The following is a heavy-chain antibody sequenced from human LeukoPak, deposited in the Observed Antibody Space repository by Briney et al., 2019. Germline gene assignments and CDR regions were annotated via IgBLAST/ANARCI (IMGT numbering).Heavy chain of an antibody. V-gene: IGHV1-2*02. Sequence: ASVKVSCKTSGYTFTDFYVHWLRQAPGQGLEWMGWINTNSGGPNYPQKFQGRVTMTRDTSISTAYMELSRLRSDDTAVYFCARGFSGPTKKWFDPWGQGTRVTVSS. J-gene: IGHJ5*02. CDR1: GYTFTDFY. CDR3: ARGFSGPTKKWFDP. D-gene: IGHD6-25*01. CDR2: INTNSGGP.